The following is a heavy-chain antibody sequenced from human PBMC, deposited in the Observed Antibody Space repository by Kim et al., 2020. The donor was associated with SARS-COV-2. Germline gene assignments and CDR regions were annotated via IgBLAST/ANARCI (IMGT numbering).Heavy chain of an antibody. J-gene: IGHJ4*02. D-gene: IGHD6-6*01. V-gene: IGHV1-3*01. Sequence: KYSQKFQGRVTITRDTSASTAYMELSSLRSEDTAVYYCARSLYSSSPADYWGQGTLVTVSS. CDR3: ARSLYSSSPADY.